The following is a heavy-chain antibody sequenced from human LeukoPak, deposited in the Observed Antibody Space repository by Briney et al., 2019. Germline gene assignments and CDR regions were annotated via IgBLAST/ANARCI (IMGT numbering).Heavy chain of an antibody. D-gene: IGHD4-17*01. CDR1: GFTFSSYG. V-gene: IGHV3-33*01. CDR3: ARDPHGDYDIWYAFDI. Sequence: PGGSLRLSCAASGFTFSSYGMHWVRQAPGKGLEWVAVIWYDGSNKYYADSVKGRFTISRDNSKNTLYLQMNSLRAEDTAVYYCARDPHGDYDIWYAFDIWGQGTMVTVSS. J-gene: IGHJ3*02. CDR2: IWYDGSNK.